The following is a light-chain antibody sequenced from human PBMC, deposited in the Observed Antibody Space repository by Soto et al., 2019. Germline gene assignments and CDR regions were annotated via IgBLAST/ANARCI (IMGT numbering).Light chain of an antibody. CDR3: QQYNVYPFT. CDR2: FAS. Sequence: DIQMTQSPSSLSASLGDRVTITCRASQGVSTFLAWFQQKPGKAPKSLIYFASSLQSGVPSRFSGSGSGTDFTLTISSLQPEDCATYYCQQYNVYPFTFGGGTKV. J-gene: IGKJ4*01. V-gene: IGKV1-16*01. CDR1: QGVSTF.